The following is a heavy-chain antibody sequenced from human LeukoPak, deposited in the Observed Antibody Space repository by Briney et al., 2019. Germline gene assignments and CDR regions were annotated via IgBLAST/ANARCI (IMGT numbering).Heavy chain of an antibody. V-gene: IGHV4-59*08. D-gene: IGHD3-16*02. Sequence: PSETLSLTCTVSGGSISSYYWGWIRQPPGKGLEWIGYIYYSGSTNYNPSLKSRVTISVDTSKNQFSLKLSSVTAADTAVYYCARVSWGSYRYTPGQDDYWGQGTLVTVSS. CDR2: IYYSGST. CDR1: GGSISSYY. CDR3: ARVSWGSYRYTPGQDDY. J-gene: IGHJ4*02.